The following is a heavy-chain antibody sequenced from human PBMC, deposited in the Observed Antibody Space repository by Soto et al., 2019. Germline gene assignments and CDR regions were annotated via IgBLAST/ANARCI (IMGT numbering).Heavy chain of an antibody. CDR2: IYASGHS. D-gene: IGHD6-6*01. V-gene: IGHV4-4*07. CDR3: ARSPSTSTIGTFDI. Sequence: KTSETLSLTCTVSGGAISAFYWNWIRQSAGKGLEWIGRIYASGHSNYNPSLESRVSMSVDTSKHQFSLKLNSVTAADTAVYYCARSPSTSTIGTFDIWGQGTMVTVSS. J-gene: IGHJ3*02. CDR1: GGAISAFY.